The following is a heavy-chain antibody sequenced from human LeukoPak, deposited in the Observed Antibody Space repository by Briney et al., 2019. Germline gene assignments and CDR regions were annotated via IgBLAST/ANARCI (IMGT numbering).Heavy chain of an antibody. V-gene: IGHV3-23*01. J-gene: IGHJ4*02. CDR1: GFTFSSFA. CDR3: AKDNSGWPYYFDY. CDR2: ISGSGGST. Sequence: QTGGSLRLSCAASGFTFSSFAMSWVRQAPGKGLEWVSAISGSGGSTYYADSVKGRFAISRDNSKNTLYLQMNSLRAEDTAVYYCAKDNSGWPYYFDYWGQGTLVTVSS. D-gene: IGHD6-19*01.